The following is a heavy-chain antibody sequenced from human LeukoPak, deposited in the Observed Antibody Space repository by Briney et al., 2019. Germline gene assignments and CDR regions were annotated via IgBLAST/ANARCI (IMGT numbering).Heavy chain of an antibody. CDR3: ARETDIVVVPAAARYYYYYYMDV. J-gene: IGHJ6*03. V-gene: IGHV3-48*01. CDR2: ISSSSSTI. Sequence: GGSLRLSCAASGFTFSSYSMNWVRQAPGKGLEWVSYISSSSSTIYYADSVKGRFTISRDNAKNSLYLQMNSLRADDTAVYYCARETDIVVVPAAARYYYYYYMDVWGKGTTVTVSS. D-gene: IGHD2-2*01. CDR1: GFTFSSYS.